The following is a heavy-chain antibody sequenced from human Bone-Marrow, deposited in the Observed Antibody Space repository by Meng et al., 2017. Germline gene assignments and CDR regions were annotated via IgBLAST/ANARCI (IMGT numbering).Heavy chain of an antibody. CDR1: GASFSSGYW. CDR3: AASPGWWRIDS. J-gene: IGHJ4*02. Sequence: VRLQEAGPGLVKPWGTLSLPFGVSGASFSSGYWWTWVRQPPGKGLEWIGEFHHSGTTNYNPSLRSRVTISVDTSKNQFSLRLTSVTAADTAVYYCAASPGWWRIDSWGQGTLVTVSS. D-gene: IGHD6-19*01. CDR2: FHHSGTT. V-gene: IGHV4-4*02.